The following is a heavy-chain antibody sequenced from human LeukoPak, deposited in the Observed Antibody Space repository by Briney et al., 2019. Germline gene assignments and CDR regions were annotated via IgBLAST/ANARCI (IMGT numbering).Heavy chain of an antibody. J-gene: IGHJ4*02. Sequence: GGSLRPSCAASGFTFSSYSMNWVRQAPGKGLEWVSSISSSSSYIYYADSVKGRFTISRDNAKNSLYLQMNSLRAEDTAVYYCARDPRGYSYGGFDYWGQGTLVTVSS. V-gene: IGHV3-21*01. CDR3: ARDPRGYSYGGFDY. CDR1: GFTFSSYS. D-gene: IGHD5-18*01. CDR2: ISSSSSYI.